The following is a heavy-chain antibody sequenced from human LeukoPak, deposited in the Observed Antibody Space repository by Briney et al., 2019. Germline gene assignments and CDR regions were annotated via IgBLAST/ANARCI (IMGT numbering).Heavy chain of an antibody. J-gene: IGHJ4*02. D-gene: IGHD5-18*01. CDR1: GFTVSATH. CDR3: VRDRSYGAFDY. Sequence: GGSLRLSCAASGFTVSATHMSWVRQTPGKGLEWVSTLYSGGSIYYADSVKGRFTISRDNAKNSLYLQMNSLRAEDTAFYHCVRDRSYGAFDYWGQGTLVTVSS. CDR2: LYSGGSI. V-gene: IGHV3-53*01.